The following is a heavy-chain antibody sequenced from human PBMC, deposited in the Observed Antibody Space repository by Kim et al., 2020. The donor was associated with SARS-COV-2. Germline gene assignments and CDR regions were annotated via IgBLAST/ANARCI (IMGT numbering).Heavy chain of an antibody. J-gene: IGHJ5*02. D-gene: IGHD5-12*01. CDR1: GYSFTSYW. CDR3: ARHAYGWLQLSGGWFDP. V-gene: IGHV5-51*01. CDR2: IYPGDSDT. Sequence: GESLKISCKGSGYSFTSYWIGWVRQMPGKGLEWMGIIYPGDSDTRYSPSFQGQVTISADKSISTAYLQWSSLKASDTAMYYCARHAYGWLQLSGGWFDPWGQGTLVTVSS.